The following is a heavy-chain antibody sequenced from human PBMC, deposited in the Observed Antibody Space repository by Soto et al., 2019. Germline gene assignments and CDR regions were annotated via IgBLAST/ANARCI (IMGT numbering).Heavy chain of an antibody. V-gene: IGHV1-2*04. Sequence: ASVKVSCKASGYTFTGYYMHWVRQAPGQGLEWMGWINPNSGGTNYAQKFQGWVTMTRDTSISTAYMELSRLRSDDTAVYYCARSGREYQLPSANYYYYYYMDVWGKGTTVTVSS. CDR3: ARSGREYQLPSANYYYYYYMDV. CDR1: GYTFTGYY. D-gene: IGHD2-2*01. CDR2: INPNSGGT. J-gene: IGHJ6*03.